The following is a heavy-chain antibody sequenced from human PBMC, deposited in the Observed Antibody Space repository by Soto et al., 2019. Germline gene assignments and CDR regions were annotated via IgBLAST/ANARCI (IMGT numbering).Heavy chain of an antibody. D-gene: IGHD2-21*02. CDR2: IYYSGST. Sequence: QVQLQESGPGLVKPSQTLSLTCTVSGGSISSGGYYWSWIRQHPGKGLEWIGYIYYSGSTYYNPSLKXXVXIXXDTSKNQFSLKLSSVTAADTAVYYCARYGGNSFDYWGQGTLVTVSS. J-gene: IGHJ4*02. V-gene: IGHV4-31*01. CDR1: GGSISSGGYY. CDR3: ARYGGNSFDY.